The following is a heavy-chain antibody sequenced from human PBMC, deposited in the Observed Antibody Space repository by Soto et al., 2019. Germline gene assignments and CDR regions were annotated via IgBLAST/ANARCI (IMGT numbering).Heavy chain of an antibody. Sequence: GSLRLSCVVSGFTFNTYWMSWVRQAPGKGLEWVANIKHDGGERYYVDSVKGRFTISRDNAKNSLYLQLNNLRAEDTALYYCARGLGELEPFDYWGHGTLVTSPQ. CDR1: GFTFNTYW. D-gene: IGHD1-1*01. CDR2: IKHDGGER. J-gene: IGHJ4*01. CDR3: ARGLGELEPFDY. V-gene: IGHV3-7*02.